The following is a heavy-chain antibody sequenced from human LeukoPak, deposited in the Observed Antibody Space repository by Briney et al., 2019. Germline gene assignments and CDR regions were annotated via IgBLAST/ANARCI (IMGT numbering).Heavy chain of an antibody. Sequence: SETLSLTCTVSGASVSSSSYYWGWIRQPPGKGLEWIGSIFYTGSTYYNPSLKSRVTTSVDTSKNHFSLKLSSVTASNTAVYYCPRSQYNWAYRIDYWGQGTLVTVSS. D-gene: IGHD5-24*01. J-gene: IGHJ4*02. CDR1: GASVSSSSYY. CDR2: IFYTGST. V-gene: IGHV4-39*02. CDR3: PRSQYNWAYRIDY.